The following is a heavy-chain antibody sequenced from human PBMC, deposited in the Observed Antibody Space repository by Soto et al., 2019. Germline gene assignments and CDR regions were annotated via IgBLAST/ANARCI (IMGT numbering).Heavy chain of an antibody. CDR3: AYGLTDLDAFDI. CDR2: IIPIFGTA. D-gene: IGHD3-16*01. Sequence: SLNASCKPSGCTFSSYAISWARQAPGQGLEWMGGIIPIFGTANYAQKFQGRVTITADESTSTAYMELSSLRSEDTAVYYCAYGLTDLDAFDIWGQGTMVTVSS. J-gene: IGHJ3*02. CDR1: GCTFSSYA. V-gene: IGHV1-69*13.